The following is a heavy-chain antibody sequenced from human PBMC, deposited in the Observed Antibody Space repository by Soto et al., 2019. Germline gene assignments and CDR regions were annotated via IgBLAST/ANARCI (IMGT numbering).Heavy chain of an antibody. J-gene: IGHJ6*03. CDR2: ISAQNGDT. Sequence: QVQLLQSGAEVQKPGASVKVSCKASGYTFTNYGVSWVRQAPGQGLEWMGWISAQNGDTNYAQKFRDRVTVTIDTSTSTAYMDLRSLGSDDTAVYYCARSGYGNYYYYMDAWGKGSTVTVSS. D-gene: IGHD2-2*03. CDR1: GYTFTNYG. CDR3: ARSGYGNYYYYMDA. V-gene: IGHV1-18*01.